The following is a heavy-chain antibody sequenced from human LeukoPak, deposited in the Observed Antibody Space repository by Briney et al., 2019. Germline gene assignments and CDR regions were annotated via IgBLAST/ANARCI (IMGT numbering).Heavy chain of an antibody. J-gene: IGHJ4*02. V-gene: IGHV3-23*01. D-gene: IGHD3-22*01. CDR2: ISGSGGST. CDR1: GFTFSSYA. CDR3: AKDRILRRGITIIIVVITTGGGAYYFDY. Sequence: GGSLRLSCAASGFTFSSYAMSWVRQAPGKGLEWVSAISGSGGSTYYADSVKGRFTISRDNSKNTLYLQMNSLRAEDTAVYYCAKDRILRRGITIIIVVITTGGGAYYFDYWGQGTLVTVSS.